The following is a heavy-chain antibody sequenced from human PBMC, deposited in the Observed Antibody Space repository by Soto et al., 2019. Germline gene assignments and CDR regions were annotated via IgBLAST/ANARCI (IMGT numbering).Heavy chain of an antibody. CDR1: GFTFSDYY. Sequence: QVQLVESGGGLVKPGGSLRLSCAASGFTFSDYYMSWIRHAPGKGLEWVSYISSSGSTIYYADSVKDRFTIPRDNAKNSLYLQMNSLRAEDTAVYYCARSHLYYDSSGYPDYWGQGTLVTVSS. CDR3: ARSHLYYDSSGYPDY. J-gene: IGHJ4*02. D-gene: IGHD3-22*01. CDR2: ISSSGSTI. V-gene: IGHV3-11*01.